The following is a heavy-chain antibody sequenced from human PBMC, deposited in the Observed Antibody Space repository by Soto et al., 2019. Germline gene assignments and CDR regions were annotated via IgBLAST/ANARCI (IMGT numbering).Heavy chain of an antibody. CDR3: AREGTPIRVTMIVLKRGAWFDP. CDR1: GGSFSGYY. V-gene: IGHV4-34*01. D-gene: IGHD3-22*01. CDR2: INHSGST. J-gene: IGHJ5*02. Sequence: SETLSLTCAVYGGSFSGYYWSWIRQPPGKGLEWIGEINHSGSTNYNPSLKSRVTISVDTSKNQFSLKLSSVTAADTAVYYCAREGTPIRVTMIVLKRGAWFDPWGQGTLVTVSS.